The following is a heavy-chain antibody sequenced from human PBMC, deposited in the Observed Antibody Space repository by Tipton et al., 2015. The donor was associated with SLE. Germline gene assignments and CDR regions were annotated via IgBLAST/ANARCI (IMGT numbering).Heavy chain of an antibody. D-gene: IGHD4-23*01. CDR3: ARGSLVLPTVAGDVDAFDI. CDR2: IFYSGIT. J-gene: IGHJ3*02. V-gene: IGHV4-31*03. Sequence: TLSLTCSVSGASINNGYYYWSWIRQHPGRGLEWIGSIFYSGITYYNPSLKSRVVISVDTSENEVSLKLTSVTGADTALYYCARGSLVLPTVAGDVDAFDIWGQGTAVIVSS. CDR1: GASINNGYYY.